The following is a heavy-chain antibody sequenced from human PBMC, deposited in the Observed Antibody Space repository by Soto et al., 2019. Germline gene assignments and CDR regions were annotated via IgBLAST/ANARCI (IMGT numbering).Heavy chain of an antibody. CDR1: GGSISSSSYY. Sequence: SETLSLTCSVSGGSISSSSYYWCWIRHPPGKGLEWIGSIYYSGSTYYDPSLKSRVTISVDTSKNQFSLKLSSVTAADTAVYYCARLTWAPHTGFDPWGQGALVTVSS. CDR3: ARLTWAPHTGFDP. D-gene: IGHD3-10*01. V-gene: IGHV4-39*01. J-gene: IGHJ5*02. CDR2: IYYSGST.